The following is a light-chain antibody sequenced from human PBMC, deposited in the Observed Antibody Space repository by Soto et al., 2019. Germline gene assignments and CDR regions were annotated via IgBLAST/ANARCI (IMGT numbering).Light chain of an antibody. J-gene: IGLJ3*02. Sequence: QSVLTQPPSASGSPGQSVTISCTGTSSDVGAYNSVSWYQQHPGKAPQLMIYEVSKRPSGVPDRFSGSKSGNTASLTVSGLQTEDEADYYCSSYTSSNTLVFGGGTKVTVL. V-gene: IGLV2-8*01. CDR1: SSDVGAYNS. CDR3: SSYTSSNTLV. CDR2: EVS.